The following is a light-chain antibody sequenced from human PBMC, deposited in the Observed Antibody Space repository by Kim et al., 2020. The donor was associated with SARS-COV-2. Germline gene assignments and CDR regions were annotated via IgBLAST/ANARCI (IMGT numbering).Light chain of an antibody. CDR2: AAS. J-gene: IGKJ1*01. CDR3: LQDYNYPRT. Sequence: ASVGDRVTITCRASQDIRTHLGWYQQKPGKAPQFLIYAASPLERGVPSRFSGSGSGTDFTLTITSLQPVDFASYYCLQDYNYPRTFGQGTKVDIK. V-gene: IGKV1-6*01. CDR1: QDIRTH.